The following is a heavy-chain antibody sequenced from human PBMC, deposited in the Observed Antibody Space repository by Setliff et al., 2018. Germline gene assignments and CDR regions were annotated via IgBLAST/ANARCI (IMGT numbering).Heavy chain of an antibody. J-gene: IGHJ4*02. Sequence: PSETLSLTCTVSCDYISIQYWSWIRQPPGKGLEWTGYISNGGSTDYNPSLKSRVTISVDKSKNQFSLKLSSVSAADTAVYYCATPGRGFGESIDCWGQGTMGIVSS. V-gene: IGHV4-59*11. CDR3: ATPGRGFGESIDC. D-gene: IGHD3-10*01. CDR2: ISNGGST. CDR1: CDYISIQY.